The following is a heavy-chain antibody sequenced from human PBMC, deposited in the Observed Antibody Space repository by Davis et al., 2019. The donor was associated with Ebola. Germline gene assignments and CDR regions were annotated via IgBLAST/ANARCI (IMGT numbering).Heavy chain of an antibody. CDR1: GFTFSSYE. J-gene: IGHJ4*02. Sequence: GGSLRLSCAASGFTFSSYEMNWVRQAPGKGLEWVGRIRSKANSYATAYAASMKGRFTISRDDSKNTAYLQMNSLKTEDTAVYYCTRQGGYWGQGTLVTVSS. CDR3: TRQGGY. D-gene: IGHD3-16*01. V-gene: IGHV3-73*01. CDR2: IRSKANSYAT.